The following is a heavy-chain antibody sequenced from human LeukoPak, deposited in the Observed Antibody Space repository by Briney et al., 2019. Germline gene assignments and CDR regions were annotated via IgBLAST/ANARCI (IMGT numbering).Heavy chain of an antibody. V-gene: IGHV4-59*01. D-gene: IGHD2-15*01. J-gene: IGHJ3*02. CDR2: IYYSGST. CDR1: GGSISSYY. Sequence: SETLSLTCTVSGGSISSYYWSWIRQPPGKGLEWIGYIYYSGSTNYNPSLKSRVTISVDTSKNRFSLKLSSVTAADPAVYYCAREGRIGRDAFDIWGQGTMVTVSS. CDR3: AREGRIGRDAFDI.